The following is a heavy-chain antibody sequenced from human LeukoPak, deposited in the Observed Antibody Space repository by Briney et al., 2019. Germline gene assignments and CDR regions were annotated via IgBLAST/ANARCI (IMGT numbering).Heavy chain of an antibody. D-gene: IGHD1-26*01. V-gene: IGHV1-2*06. CDR3: TRESGSYHGNDY. CDR1: GYTSRTYG. Sequence: GASVKVSCKSSGYTSRTYGISWMRQAPGQGLEWMGRINPNNGGTNYAQKFQGRVTMTGDTSISTAYMELSSLRSDDTAVYYCTRESGSYHGNDYWGQGTLVTVSS. CDR2: INPNNGGT. J-gene: IGHJ4*02.